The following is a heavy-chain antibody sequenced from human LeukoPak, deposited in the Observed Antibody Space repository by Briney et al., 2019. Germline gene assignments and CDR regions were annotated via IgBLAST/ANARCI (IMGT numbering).Heavy chain of an antibody. Sequence: GGSLRLSCAASGFTFSSYAMSWVRQAPGKGLEWVSAFSGSGGSTYYADSVKGRLTNSSDNSNNELFLQMNSLRAEDTAVYYCARGGYSSSWYHFDYWGQGTLVTVSS. V-gene: IGHV3-23*01. CDR3: ARGGYSSSWYHFDY. D-gene: IGHD6-13*01. CDR2: FSGSGGST. J-gene: IGHJ4*02. CDR1: GFTFSSYA.